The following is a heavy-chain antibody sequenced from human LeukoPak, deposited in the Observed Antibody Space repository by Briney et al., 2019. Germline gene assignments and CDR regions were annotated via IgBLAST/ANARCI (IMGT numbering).Heavy chain of an antibody. Sequence: SETLSLTCTVSGGSISSSSYYWGWIRQPPGKGLEWIGSIYYSGSTYYNPSLKSRVTISVDTSKNQFSLKLSSVTAADTAVYYCARHFSIYSFDCWGQGTLVTVSS. CDR1: GGSISSSSYY. V-gene: IGHV4-39*01. J-gene: IGHJ4*02. D-gene: IGHD2-2*01. CDR2: IYYSGST. CDR3: ARHFSIYSFDC.